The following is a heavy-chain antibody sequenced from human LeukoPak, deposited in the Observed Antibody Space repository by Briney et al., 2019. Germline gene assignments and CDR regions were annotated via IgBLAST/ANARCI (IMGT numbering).Heavy chain of an antibody. CDR1: GGSISSGGYY. Sequence: SETLSLTCTVSGGSISSGGYYWSWIRQGPGQGLEGIGYIDYSGSTYYNPSLKSRVTISVDTSKNQFSLKLSSVTAADTAVYYCARGRRSWGYCSSTSCYPFDYWGQGTLVTVSP. V-gene: IGHV4-31*03. J-gene: IGHJ4*02. D-gene: IGHD2-2*01. CDR2: IDYSGST. CDR3: ARGRRSWGYCSSTSCYPFDY.